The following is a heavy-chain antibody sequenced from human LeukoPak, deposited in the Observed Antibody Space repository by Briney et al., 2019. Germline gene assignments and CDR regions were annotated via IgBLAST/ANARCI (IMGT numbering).Heavy chain of an antibody. CDR2: ISYDGSNK. V-gene: IGHV3-30-3*01. CDR3: ARERVTGTSYYYYYGMDV. J-gene: IGHJ6*02. Sequence: GRSLRLSCAASGFTFSRYAMHWVRQAPGKGLEWVAVISYDGSNKYYAASVKGRFTISRDNSKNTLYLQMNSLRAEDTAVYYCARERVTGTSYYYYYGMDVWGQGTTVTVSS. D-gene: IGHD6-19*01. CDR1: GFTFSRYA.